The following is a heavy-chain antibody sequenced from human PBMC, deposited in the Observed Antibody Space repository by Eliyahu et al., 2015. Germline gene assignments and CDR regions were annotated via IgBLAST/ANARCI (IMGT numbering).Heavy chain of an antibody. CDR1: GFTFSSYA. Sequence: EVQLVESGGGLVQPGGSLRLSCXASGFTFSSYAXXWVRQAPGKGLEWVSAISGSGGSTYYADSVKGRFTISRDNSKNTLYLQMNSLRAEDTAVYYCAKLRGWGPDYFDYWGQGTLVTVSS. V-gene: IGHV3-23*04. CDR3: AKLRGWGPDYFDY. CDR2: ISGSGGST. J-gene: IGHJ4*02. D-gene: IGHD1-26*01.